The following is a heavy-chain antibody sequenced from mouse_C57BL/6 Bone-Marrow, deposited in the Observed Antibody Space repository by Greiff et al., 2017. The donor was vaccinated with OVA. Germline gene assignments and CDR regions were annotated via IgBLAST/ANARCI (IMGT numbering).Heavy chain of an antibody. CDR1: GFNIKDDY. V-gene: IGHV14-4*01. Sequence: EVQLQQSGAELVRPGASVKLSCTASGFNIKDDYMHWVKQRPEQGLEWIGWIDPENGDTEYASKFQGKATITADTSSNTAYLQLSSLTSEDSAVDYCTTPYGNYEGWYFDVWGTGTTVTVSS. J-gene: IGHJ1*03. CDR3: TTPYGNYEGWYFDV. D-gene: IGHD2-1*01. CDR2: IDPENGDT.